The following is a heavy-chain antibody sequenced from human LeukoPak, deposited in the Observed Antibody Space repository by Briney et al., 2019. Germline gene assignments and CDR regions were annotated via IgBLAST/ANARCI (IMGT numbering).Heavy chain of an antibody. Sequence: GASVKVSCKASGYTFTSYGISWVRQAPGQGLEWMGWISAYNGKTNYAQKLQGRVTMTTDTSTSTAYMELRSLRSDDTAVYYCARGLLTFGGVIGGPQALEYFQHWGQGTLVTVSS. CDR2: ISAYNGKT. CDR3: ARGLLTFGGVIGGPQALEYFQH. D-gene: IGHD3-16*02. V-gene: IGHV1-18*01. CDR1: GYTFTSYG. J-gene: IGHJ1*01.